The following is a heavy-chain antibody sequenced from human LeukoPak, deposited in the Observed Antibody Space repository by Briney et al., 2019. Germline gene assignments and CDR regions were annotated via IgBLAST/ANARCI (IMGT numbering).Heavy chain of an antibody. CDR1: GYTFTGYY. Sequence: ASVKVSCTASGYTFTGYYMHWVRQAPGQGLEWMGWINPNSGGTNYAQKFQGRVTMTGDTSISTAYMELSRLRSDDTAVYYCARDLSLAVPVQGYWGQGTLVTVSS. D-gene: IGHD6-19*01. CDR3: ARDLSLAVPVQGY. V-gene: IGHV1-2*02. CDR2: INPNSGGT. J-gene: IGHJ4*02.